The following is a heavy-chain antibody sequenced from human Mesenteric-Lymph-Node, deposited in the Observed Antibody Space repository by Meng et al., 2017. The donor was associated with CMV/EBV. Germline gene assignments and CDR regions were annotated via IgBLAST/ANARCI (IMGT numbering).Heavy chain of an antibody. CDR2: INPNSGGT. J-gene: IGHJ4*02. V-gene: IGHV1-2*02. D-gene: IGHD2-2*01. Sequence: ASVKVSCKASGYTFTGHFMHWVRQAPGQGLEWMGWINPNSGGTNYAQIFQGRVTMTRDTSISTAYMELSSLRSDDTAVYYCARGCGSKICRAPSPDYWGQGTLVTVSS. CDR3: ARGCGSKICRAPSPDY. CDR1: GYTFTGHF.